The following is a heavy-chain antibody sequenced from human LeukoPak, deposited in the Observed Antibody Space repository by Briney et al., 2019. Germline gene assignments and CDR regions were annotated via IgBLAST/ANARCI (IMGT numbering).Heavy chain of an antibody. D-gene: IGHD3-10*01. J-gene: IGHJ4*02. V-gene: IGHV3-23*01. CDR2: ITGNGVYT. CDR3: VRGGGSFDS. Sequence: GGSRRLSCVASGFTFSTSAMSWVRQAPGKGLEWVSTITGNGVYTEYIDTVKGRFTISRDNSKSTLYLQMSSLGAEDTAVYYCVRGGGSFDSWGQGTLVTVSS. CDR1: GFTFSTSA.